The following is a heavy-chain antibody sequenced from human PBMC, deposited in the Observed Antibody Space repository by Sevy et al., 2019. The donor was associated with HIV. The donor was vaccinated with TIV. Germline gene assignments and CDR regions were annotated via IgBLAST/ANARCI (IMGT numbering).Heavy chain of an antibody. CDR1: GFTFSSYG. V-gene: IGHV3-30*18. J-gene: IGHJ4*02. CDR3: AKGVYYYGSGSHWFDY. D-gene: IGHD3-10*01. Sequence: GGSLRLSCAASGFTFSSYGMHWVRQAPGKGLEWVAVISYDGSNKYYADSVKGRFTISRDNSKNTLYLQMNSLGAEDTAVYYCAKGVYYYGSGSHWFDYWGQGTLVTVSS. CDR2: ISYDGSNK.